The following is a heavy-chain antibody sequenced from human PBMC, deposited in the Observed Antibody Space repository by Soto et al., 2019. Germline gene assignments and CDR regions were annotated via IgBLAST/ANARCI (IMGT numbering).Heavy chain of an antibody. CDR1: GFTFSNAW. D-gene: IGHD3-3*01. J-gene: IGHJ6*02. CDR3: TTYYDFWSGYRYYYYGMDV. Sequence: GGSLRLSCAASGFTFSNAWMNWVRQAPGKGLEWVGRIKSKTDGGTTDYAAPVKGRFTISRDDSKNTRYLQMNSLKTEDTAVYYCTTYYDFWSGYRYYYYGMDVWGQGTTVTVSS. V-gene: IGHV3-15*07. CDR2: IKSKTDGGTT.